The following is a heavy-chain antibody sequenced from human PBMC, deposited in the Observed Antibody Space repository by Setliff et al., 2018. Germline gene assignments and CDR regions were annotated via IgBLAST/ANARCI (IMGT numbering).Heavy chain of an antibody. CDR2: INHSGST. CDR1: GGSFSGYY. Sequence: KTSETLSLTCAVYGGSFSGYYWSWIRQPPGKGLEWIGEINHSGSTKYNPSLKSRATISVDTSKNQFSVKLSSVTAADTAVYYCARGLVTIFGVVIMSPPWFDPWGQGTLVTVSS. D-gene: IGHD3-3*01. J-gene: IGHJ5*02. CDR3: ARGLVTIFGVVIMSPPWFDP. V-gene: IGHV4-34*01.